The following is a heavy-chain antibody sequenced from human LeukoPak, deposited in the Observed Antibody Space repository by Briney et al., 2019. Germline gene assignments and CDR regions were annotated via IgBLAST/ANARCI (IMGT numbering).Heavy chain of an antibody. CDR3: ARGRYYYGSGSLDY. CDR1: GGSFSGYY. V-gene: IGHV4-34*01. D-gene: IGHD3-10*01. CDR2: INHSGST. J-gene: IGHJ4*02. Sequence: PSEPLSLTCAVYGGSFSGYYWSWIRQPPGKGLEWIGEINHSGSTNYNPSLKSRVTISVDTSKNQFSLKLSSVTAADTAVYYCARGRYYYGSGSLDYWGQGTLVTVSS.